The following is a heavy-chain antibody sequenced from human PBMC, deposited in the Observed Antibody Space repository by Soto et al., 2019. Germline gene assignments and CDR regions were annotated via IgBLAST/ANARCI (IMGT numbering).Heavy chain of an antibody. Sequence: SVKVSCKASGGTFSSYTISWVRQAPGQGLEWMGGIIPIFGTANYAQKFQGRVTITADESTSTAYMELSSLRSEDTAVYYCATPITMIGFRGAFDIWGQGTMVTVSS. J-gene: IGHJ3*02. D-gene: IGHD3-22*01. CDR2: IIPIFGTA. CDR1: GGTFSSYT. CDR3: ATPITMIGFRGAFDI. V-gene: IGHV1-69*13.